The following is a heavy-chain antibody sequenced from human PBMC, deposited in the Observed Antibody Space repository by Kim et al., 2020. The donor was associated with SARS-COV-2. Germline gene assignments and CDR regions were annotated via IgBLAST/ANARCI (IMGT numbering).Heavy chain of an antibody. CDR2: INPNSGGT. Sequence: ASVKVSCKASGYTFTGYYMNWVRQAPGQGLEWMGWINPNSGGTNYAQKFQGRVTMTRDTSISTAYMELSRLRSDDTAVYYCARARRIAVAGTGWFDPWGQGTLVTVSS. CDR3: ARARRIAVAGTGWFDP. J-gene: IGHJ5*02. V-gene: IGHV1-2*02. CDR1: GYTFTGYY. D-gene: IGHD6-19*01.